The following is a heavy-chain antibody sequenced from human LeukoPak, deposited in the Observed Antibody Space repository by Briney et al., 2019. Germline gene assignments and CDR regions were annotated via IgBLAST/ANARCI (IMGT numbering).Heavy chain of an antibody. CDR1: GFTFSSYA. D-gene: IGHD6-19*01. CDR3: AKDIGDSSGWYAGDY. V-gene: IGHV3-23*01. CDR2: ISGSGGST. Sequence: GGSLRLSRAAAGFTFSSYAMSWVRQAPGKGLEGVSAISGSGGSTYYADSVKGQFTISRDNSKNTLYLQMNSLRAEDTAVYYCAKDIGDSSGWYAGDYWGQGTLVTVSS. J-gene: IGHJ4*02.